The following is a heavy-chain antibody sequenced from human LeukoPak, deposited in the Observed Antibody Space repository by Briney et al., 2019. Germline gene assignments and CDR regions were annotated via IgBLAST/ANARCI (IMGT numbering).Heavy chain of an antibody. CDR2: IYYSGST. J-gene: IGHJ6*02. Sequence: SETLSLTCTASGGSISSYYWSWIRQPPGKGLEWIGYIYYSGSTNYNPSLKSRVTISVDTSKNQFSLKLSSVTAADTAVYYCARDRYFGRYGSGSSLLGYYYYGMDVWGQGTTVTVSS. CDR3: ARDRYFGRYGSGSSLLGYYYYGMDV. D-gene: IGHD3-10*01. V-gene: IGHV4-59*01. CDR1: GGSISSYY.